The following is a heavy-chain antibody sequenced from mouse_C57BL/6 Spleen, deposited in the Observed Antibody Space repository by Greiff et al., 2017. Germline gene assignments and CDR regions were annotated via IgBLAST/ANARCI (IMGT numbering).Heavy chain of an antibody. D-gene: IGHD4-1*01. CDR1: GYTFTSYW. Sequence: QVQLQQPGAELVKPGASVKLSCKASGYTFTSYWMHWVKQRPGQGLEWIGMIHPNSGSTNYNEKFKSKATLTVDKSSSTAYMQLSILTSEDSAVYYCARERTNWEGVPWFAYWGQGTLVTVSA. CDR3: ARERTNWEGVPWFAY. J-gene: IGHJ3*01. V-gene: IGHV1-64*01. CDR2: IHPNSGST.